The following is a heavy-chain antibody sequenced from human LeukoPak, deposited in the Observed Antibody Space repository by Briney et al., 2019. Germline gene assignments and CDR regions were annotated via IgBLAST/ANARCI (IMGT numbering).Heavy chain of an antibody. CDR2: IYYSGST. Sequence: PSETLSLTCTVSGGSISSSSYYWGWIRQPPGKGLEWIGSIYYSGSTYYNPSLKSRVTISVDTSKNQFSLKLSSVTAADTAVYYCARDSYGSGSRFFDYWGQGTLVTVSS. D-gene: IGHD3-10*01. CDR3: ARDSYGSGSRFFDY. J-gene: IGHJ4*02. V-gene: IGHV4-39*07. CDR1: GGSISSSSYY.